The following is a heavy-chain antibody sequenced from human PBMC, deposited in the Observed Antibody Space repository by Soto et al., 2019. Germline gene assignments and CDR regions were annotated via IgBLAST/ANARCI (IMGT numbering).Heavy chain of an antibody. Sequence: EVQLVESGGGLVKPGGSLRLSCAASGFTFSSYSMNWVRQAPGKGLEWVSSISSSSSYIYYADSVKGRFTISRDNAKNSLDLQMNSLRAEDTAVYYCARDFRIAVAGTEGENYWGQGTLVTVSS. CDR3: ARDFRIAVAGTEGENY. D-gene: IGHD6-19*01. CDR2: ISSSSSYI. V-gene: IGHV3-21*01. CDR1: GFTFSSYS. J-gene: IGHJ4*02.